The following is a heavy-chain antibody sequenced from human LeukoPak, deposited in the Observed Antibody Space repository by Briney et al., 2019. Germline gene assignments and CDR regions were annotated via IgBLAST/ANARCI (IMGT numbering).Heavy chain of an antibody. CDR1: GGSISSGDYC. Sequence: SQTLSLTCTVSGGSISSGDYCWSWIRQPPGKGLEWIGYIYYSGSTYYNPSLKSRVTISVDTSKNQFSLKLSSVTAADTAVYYCARGWTYYYDSSGYYYGVWGQGTLVTVSS. CDR2: IYYSGST. D-gene: IGHD3-22*01. CDR3: ARGWTYYYDSSGYYYGV. V-gene: IGHV4-30-4*01. J-gene: IGHJ4*02.